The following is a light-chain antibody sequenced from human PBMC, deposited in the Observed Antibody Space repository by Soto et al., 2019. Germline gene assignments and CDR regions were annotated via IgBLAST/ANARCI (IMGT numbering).Light chain of an antibody. V-gene: IGLV2-14*03. Sequence: QSALTQPASVSGSPGQSITISCTGTSSNIGTYNYVSWYRQHPGTAPKLIIYNNNQRPSGVSDRFSGSESGTSASLAISGLQSEDEADYYCAAWDDSLNAWVFGGGTKLTVL. CDR2: NNN. J-gene: IGLJ3*02. CDR1: SSNIGTYNY. CDR3: AAWDDSLNAWV.